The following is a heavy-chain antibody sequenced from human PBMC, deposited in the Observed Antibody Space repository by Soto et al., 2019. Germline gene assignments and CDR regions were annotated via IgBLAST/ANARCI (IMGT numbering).Heavy chain of an antibody. CDR3: ARDQYHWALHYGDFDY. J-gene: IGHJ4*02. CDR2: ISAYNGNT. V-gene: IGHV1-18*01. D-gene: IGHD4-17*01. Sequence: QVQLVQSGAEVKKPGASVKVSCKASGYTFTSYGISWVRQAPGQGLEWMGWISAYNGNTNYAQKHQGRVTMTTDPSTSTAYMELRSLRSDDTAVYYCARDQYHWALHYGDFDYWGQGTLVTVSS. CDR1: GYTFTSYG.